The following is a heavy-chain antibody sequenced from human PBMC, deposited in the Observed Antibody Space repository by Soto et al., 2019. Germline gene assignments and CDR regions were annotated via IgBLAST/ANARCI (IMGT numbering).Heavy chain of an antibody. D-gene: IGHD2-15*01. J-gene: IGHJ4*02. CDR3: VRQVSWWVGAFV. CDR1: GGSINNNNDY. Sequence: SETLSLTCTVSGGSINNNNDYWGWIRQPPGKGLEWIGSVHFSDSTHYNPSLKSRLIISVDTSKKQFSLKLSSVTAADTAVYYCVRQVSWWVGAFVWGQGTLVTVSS. V-gene: IGHV4-39*01. CDR2: VHFSDST.